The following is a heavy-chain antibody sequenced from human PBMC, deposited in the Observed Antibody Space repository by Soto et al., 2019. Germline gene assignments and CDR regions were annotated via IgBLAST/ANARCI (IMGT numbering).Heavy chain of an antibody. Sequence: QVQLQESGPGLVKPSQTLSLTCTVSGGSISSGGYYWSWIREHPGKGLEWVGYIYYSGSTYYNPSLKSRVTISVDTSKNQFSLKLSSVTAADTAVYYCARGGIVLVVYASAFDYWGQGTLVTVSS. D-gene: IGHD2-8*01. CDR2: IYYSGST. J-gene: IGHJ4*02. V-gene: IGHV4-31*03. CDR1: GGSISSGGYY. CDR3: ARGGIVLVVYASAFDY.